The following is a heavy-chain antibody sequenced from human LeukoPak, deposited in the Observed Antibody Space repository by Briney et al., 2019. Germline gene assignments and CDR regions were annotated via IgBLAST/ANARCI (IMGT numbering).Heavy chain of an antibody. CDR2: INSDGSST. D-gene: IGHD6-13*01. Sequence: GGSLRLSCAASGFTFSSYWMHWVRQAPGKGLVWVSRINSDGSSTSYADSVKGRFTISRDSAKNTLYLQMNSLRAEDTAVYYCARGKGIAAAGTDYWGQGTLATVSS. V-gene: IGHV3-74*01. CDR3: ARGKGIAAAGTDY. J-gene: IGHJ4*02. CDR1: GFTFSSYW.